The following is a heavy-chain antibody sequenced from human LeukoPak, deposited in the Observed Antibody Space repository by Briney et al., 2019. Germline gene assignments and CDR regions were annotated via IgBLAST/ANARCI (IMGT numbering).Heavy chain of an antibody. V-gene: IGHV1-69*05. J-gene: IGHJ4*02. D-gene: IGHD2-2*01. CDR1: GGTFSSYA. CDR2: IIPIFGTA. CDR3: ARVSDCSSTSCPPTY. Sequence: SVKVSCTASGGTFSSYAISWVRQAPGQGLEWMGGIIPIFGTANYAQKFQGRVTITTDESTSTAYMELSSLRSEDTAVYYCARVSDCSSTSCPPTYWGQGTLVTVSS.